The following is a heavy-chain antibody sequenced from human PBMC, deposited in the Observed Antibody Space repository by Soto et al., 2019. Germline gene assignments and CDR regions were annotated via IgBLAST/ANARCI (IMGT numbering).Heavy chain of an antibody. Sequence: GASVKVSCKASGYTFTGYYMHWVRQAPGQGLEWMGWINPNSGGTNYAQKFQGWVTMTRDTSISTAYMELSRLRSDDTAVYYCARDVATYYYDSSGQFDYWGQGTLVTVSS. CDR2: INPNSGGT. J-gene: IGHJ4*02. D-gene: IGHD3-22*01. CDR1: GYTFTGYY. CDR3: ARDVATYYYDSSGQFDY. V-gene: IGHV1-2*04.